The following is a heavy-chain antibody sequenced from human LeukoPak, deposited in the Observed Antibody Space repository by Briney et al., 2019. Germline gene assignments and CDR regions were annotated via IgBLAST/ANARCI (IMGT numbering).Heavy chain of an antibody. D-gene: IGHD6-19*01. CDR1: GFTFSSYW. CDR2: IKQDGSEK. CDR3: ARESIAVADYYYYMDV. J-gene: IGHJ6*03. V-gene: IGHV3-7*01. Sequence: SGGSLRLSCAASGFTFSSYWMSWVRQAPGKGLEWVANIKQDGSEKYYVDSVKGRFTISRDNAKNSLYLQMNSLRAEDTAVYYCARESIAVADYYYYMDVWGKGTTVAVSS.